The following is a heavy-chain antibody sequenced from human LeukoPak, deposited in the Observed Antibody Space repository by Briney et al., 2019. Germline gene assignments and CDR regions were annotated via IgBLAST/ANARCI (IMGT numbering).Heavy chain of an antibody. CDR2: ISAYNGNT. V-gene: IGHV1-18*01. Sequence: GASVKVSCKASGYTFTSYGISWVRQAPGQGLEWMGWISAYNGNTNYAQKLQGRVTMTTDTSTSTAYMELRSLRSDDTAVYYCARKQQLVPRYYYYYGMDVWGQGTTVTVSS. CDR1: GYTFTSYG. J-gene: IGHJ6*02. D-gene: IGHD6-13*01. CDR3: ARKQQLVPRYYYYYGMDV.